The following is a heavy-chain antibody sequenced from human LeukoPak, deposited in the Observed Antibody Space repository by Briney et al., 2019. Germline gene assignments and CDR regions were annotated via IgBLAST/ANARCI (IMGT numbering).Heavy chain of an antibody. Sequence: PGGSLRLSCAASGFTFSSYSMNWVRQAPGKGREGVSYISSSSSTIYYADSVKGRFTISRDNAKNSLYLQMNSLRAEDTAVYYCARDPRHSGYEVWGKGTTVTVSS. CDR1: GFTFSSYS. D-gene: IGHD5-12*01. CDR2: ISSSSSTI. V-gene: IGHV3-48*01. CDR3: ARDPRHSGYEV. J-gene: IGHJ6*04.